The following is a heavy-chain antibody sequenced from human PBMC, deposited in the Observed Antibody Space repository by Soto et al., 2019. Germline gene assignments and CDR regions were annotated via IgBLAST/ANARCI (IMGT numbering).Heavy chain of an antibody. J-gene: IGHJ3*02. CDR1: GGSISSGDYY. D-gene: IGHD7-27*01. Sequence: QVQLQESGPGLVKPSQTLSLTCTVSGGSISSGDYYWSWIRQPPGKGLEWIGYIYYSGSTYFNPSLKSRLAISVDTSKNQFSLKLTSVTAADTAVYYCARDTHWGAGAFDIWGQGTMVTVSS. V-gene: IGHV4-30-4*01. CDR3: ARDTHWGAGAFDI. CDR2: IYYSGST.